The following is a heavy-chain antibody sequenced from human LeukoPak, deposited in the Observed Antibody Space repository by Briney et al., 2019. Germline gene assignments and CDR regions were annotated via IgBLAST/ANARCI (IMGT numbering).Heavy chain of an antibody. CDR3: ARGALSGWDLLGFDP. CDR2: INPNSGGT. Sequence: SVKVSCKASGYTFTGYYMHWVRQAPGQGLEWMGWINPNSGGTNYAQKFQGRVTMTRDTSISTAYMELSRLRSDDTAVYYCARGALSGWDLLGFDPWGQGTLVTVSS. J-gene: IGHJ5*02. V-gene: IGHV1-2*02. D-gene: IGHD6-19*01. CDR1: GYTFTGYY.